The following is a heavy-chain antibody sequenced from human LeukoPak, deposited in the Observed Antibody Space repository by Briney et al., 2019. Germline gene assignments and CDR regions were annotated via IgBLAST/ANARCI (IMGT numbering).Heavy chain of an antibody. CDR3: ARDLSSTSCYTCYYYMDV. D-gene: IGHD2-2*02. V-gene: IGHV3-21*01. J-gene: IGHJ6*03. CDR1: GFTFSSYS. CDR2: ISSSSSYI. Sequence: NPGGSLRLSCAAPGFTFSSYSMNWVRQAPGKGLEWVSSISSSSSYIYYADSVKGRFTISRDNAKNSLYLQMNSLRAEDTAVYYCARDLSSTSCYTCYYYMDVWGKGTTVTVSS.